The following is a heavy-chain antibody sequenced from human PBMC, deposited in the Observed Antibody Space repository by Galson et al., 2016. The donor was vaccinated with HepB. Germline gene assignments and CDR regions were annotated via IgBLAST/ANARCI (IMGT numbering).Heavy chain of an antibody. Sequence: SLRLSCAASGFTFSSYIMNWVRQAPGKGLEWIAYISGSSGTIKYADSVKGRFTISRDNAKKSLYLRMNSLRDEDTAVHYCARDLDCSGGSCYDGMDVWGQGTTVTVSS. J-gene: IGHJ6*02. D-gene: IGHD2-15*01. CDR3: ARDLDCSGGSCYDGMDV. CDR1: GFTFSSYI. CDR2: ISGSSGTI. V-gene: IGHV3-48*02.